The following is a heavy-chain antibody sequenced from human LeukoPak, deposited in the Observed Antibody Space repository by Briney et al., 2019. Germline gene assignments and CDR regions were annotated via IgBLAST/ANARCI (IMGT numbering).Heavy chain of an antibody. Sequence: GGSLRLSCVGSGFTSSTYAMNWVRQAPGKGLEWVSTISGSSSNTYYAESVKGRFTISRDNSKNTVFLQMNSLRAEDTAIYYCAKDPLGVVDAFDLWGQGTVVTVSS. J-gene: IGHJ3*01. D-gene: IGHD2-21*01. V-gene: IGHV3-23*01. CDR2: ISGSSSNT. CDR3: AKDPLGVVDAFDL. CDR1: GFTSSTYA.